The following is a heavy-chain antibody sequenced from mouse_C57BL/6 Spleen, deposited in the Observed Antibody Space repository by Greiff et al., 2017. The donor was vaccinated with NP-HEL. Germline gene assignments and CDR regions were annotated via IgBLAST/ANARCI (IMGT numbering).Heavy chain of an antibody. V-gene: IGHV1-61*01. CDR3: ASGFAY. Sequence: QVQLQQPGAELVRPGSSVKLSCKASGYTFTSYWMDWVKQRPGQGLERIGNIYPSDSETHYNQKFKDKATLTVDKSSSTAYMQLSSLTSEDSAVYYCASGFAYWGQGTLVTVSA. CDR1: GYTFTSYW. J-gene: IGHJ3*01. CDR2: IYPSDSET.